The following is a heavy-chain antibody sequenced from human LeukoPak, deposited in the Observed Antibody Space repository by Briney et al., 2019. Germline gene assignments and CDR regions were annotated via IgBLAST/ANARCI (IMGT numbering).Heavy chain of an antibody. CDR1: GFTFSTAW. Sequence: GGSLRLSCAASGFTFSTAWMNWVRQAPGKGLEWVGRIKTKTDGGTIEYAAPMKGRFTISRDDSKNTLYLQMNSLKTEDTAVYYCAKSSYYDASGYYREYYFDYWGQGTLVTVSS. CDR3: AKSSYYDASGYYREYYFDY. D-gene: IGHD3-22*01. V-gene: IGHV3-15*07. CDR2: IKTKTDGGTI. J-gene: IGHJ4*02.